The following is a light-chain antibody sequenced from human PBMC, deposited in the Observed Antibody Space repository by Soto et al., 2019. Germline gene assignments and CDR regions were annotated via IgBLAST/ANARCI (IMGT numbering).Light chain of an antibody. V-gene: IGLV1-44*01. Sequence: QSVLTQPPSASGTPGQRVTISCFGSNSNIGSNIVNWYQQLPGTAPKLLIYGNSQRPSGVPDRFSGSKSGTSASLAISGLQSEDEADFYCATWDDSLNGGVFGGGTKVTVL. CDR3: ATWDDSLNGGV. J-gene: IGLJ3*02. CDR1: NSNIGSNI. CDR2: GNS.